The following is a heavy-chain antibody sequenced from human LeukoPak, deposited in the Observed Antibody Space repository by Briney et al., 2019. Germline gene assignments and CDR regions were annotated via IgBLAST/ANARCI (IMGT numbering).Heavy chain of an antibody. J-gene: IGHJ4*02. D-gene: IGHD5-18*01. CDR1: GFTFSSYS. CDR3: ARDLGDTAMKYGGFGFDY. Sequence: GGSLRLSCAASGFTFSSYSMNWVRQAPGKGLEWVSSISSSSSYIYYADSVKGRFTISRDNAENSLYLQMNSLRAEDTAVYYCARDLGDTAMKYGGFGFDYWGQGTLVTVSS. V-gene: IGHV3-21*01. CDR2: ISSSSSYI.